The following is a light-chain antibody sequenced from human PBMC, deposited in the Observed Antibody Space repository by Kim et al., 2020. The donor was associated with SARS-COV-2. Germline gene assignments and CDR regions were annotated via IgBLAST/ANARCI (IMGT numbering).Light chain of an antibody. CDR1: SLRRFY. Sequence: SSELTQDPAVSVALGQTVRITCQGDSLRRFYAILYQLKPGQAPVFVLSDDNNRPSGIPDRFSGSSSGNTASLTITGARAEDEADYYCNTRDSSGNSYVFG. V-gene: IGLV3-19*01. CDR3: NTRDSSGNSYV. CDR2: DDN. J-gene: IGLJ1*01.